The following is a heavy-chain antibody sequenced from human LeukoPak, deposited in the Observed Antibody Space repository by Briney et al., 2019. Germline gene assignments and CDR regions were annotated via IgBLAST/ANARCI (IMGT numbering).Heavy chain of an antibody. CDR3: ARGGYYAASDI. CDR1: GLTFSSHS. J-gene: IGHJ4*02. CDR2: IVSNGGNT. V-gene: IGHV3-64*02. Sequence: GGSLRLSCAASGLTFSSHSMHWVRQAPGKGLEYVSAIVSNGGNTYYADSVRGRFTISRDNSKDTVYLQMGSLRPEDTAVYYCARGGYYAASDIWGQGALVTVSS. D-gene: IGHD3-3*01.